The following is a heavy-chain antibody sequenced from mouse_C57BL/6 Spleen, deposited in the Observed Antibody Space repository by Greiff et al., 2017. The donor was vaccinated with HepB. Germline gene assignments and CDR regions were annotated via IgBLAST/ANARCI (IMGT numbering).Heavy chain of an antibody. V-gene: IGHV14-4*01. D-gene: IGHD1-1*01. CDR2: IDPENGDT. CDR1: GFNFKDDY. CDR3: TTGSYYYDSSSWFAY. Sequence: VQLKESGAELVRPGASVKLSCTASGFNFKDDYMHWVKQRPEQGLEWIGWIDPENGDTEYATKFQGKATIPADKSSNTAYLQLSSLTSEDTAVYYCTTGSYYYDSSSWFAYWGQGTLVTVSA. J-gene: IGHJ3*01.